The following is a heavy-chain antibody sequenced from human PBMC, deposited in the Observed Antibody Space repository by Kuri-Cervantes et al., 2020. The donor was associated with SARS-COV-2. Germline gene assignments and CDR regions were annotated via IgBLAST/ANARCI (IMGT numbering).Heavy chain of an antibody. D-gene: IGHD7-27*01. V-gene: IGHV3-7*01. CDR3: ARDLWGSVNAFDI. CDR2: IKQDGSEK. Sequence: GESLKISCAASGFTFSSYWMSWVRQAPGKGLEWVANIKQDGSEKYYVDSVKGRFTISRDNAKNSLYLQMNGLRAEDTAVYYCARDLWGSVNAFDIWGQGTMVTVSS. CDR1: GFTFSSYW. J-gene: IGHJ3*02.